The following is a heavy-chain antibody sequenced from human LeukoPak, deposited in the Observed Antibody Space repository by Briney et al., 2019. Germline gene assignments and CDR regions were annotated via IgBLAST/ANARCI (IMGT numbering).Heavy chain of an antibody. CDR2: ISGSGGST. V-gene: IGHV3-23*01. CDR1: GFTFSSYA. J-gene: IGHJ4*02. CDR3: AKVLLAVVGTSY. Sequence: GGSLRLSCAASGFTFSSYAMSWVRQAPGKGLEWVSAISGSGGSTYYADSVKGRFTISRDNSKNTLYLQMNSLRAKDTAVYYCAKVLLAVVGTSYWGQGTLVTVSS. D-gene: IGHD6-19*01.